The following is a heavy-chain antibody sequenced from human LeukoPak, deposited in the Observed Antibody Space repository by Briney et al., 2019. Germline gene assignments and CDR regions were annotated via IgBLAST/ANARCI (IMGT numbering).Heavy chain of an antibody. Sequence: GGSLRLSCAGSGFTFSRSWMHWVRQAPGKGLVWVSRMNSDGSSTSYADSVKGRFTISRGNAKNTLYLQMNSLRAEDTAVYYCTSDTVDTAVGIDYWGQGTLVTVSS. D-gene: IGHD5-18*01. J-gene: IGHJ4*02. CDR1: GFTFSRSW. V-gene: IGHV3-74*01. CDR2: MNSDGSST. CDR3: TSDTVDTAVGIDY.